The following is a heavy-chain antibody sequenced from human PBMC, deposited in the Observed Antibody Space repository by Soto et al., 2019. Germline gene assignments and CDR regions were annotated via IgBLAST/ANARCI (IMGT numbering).Heavy chain of an antibody. D-gene: IGHD3-16*01. V-gene: IGHV1-8*01. CDR1: GYTFTSYD. J-gene: IGHJ4*02. CDR3: ARGRVGYDYVWGSYALYSAYFDY. Sequence: ASVKVSCKASGYTFTSYDINWVRQATGQGLEWMGWMNPNSGDTGYAQKFQGRVTMTRNTSISTAYMERSSLRSEDTAVYYCARGRVGYDYVWGSYALYSAYFDYWGQGTLVTVSS. CDR2: MNPNSGDT.